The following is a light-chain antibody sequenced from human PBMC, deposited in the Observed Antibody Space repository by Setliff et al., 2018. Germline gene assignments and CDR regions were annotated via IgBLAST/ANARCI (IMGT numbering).Light chain of an antibody. CDR2: DVS. CDR1: SSDVGGYNY. V-gene: IGLV2-14*01. CDR3: SSYTSSSTFVV. Sequence: QSVLAQPASVSGSPGQSITISCTGTSSDVGGYNYVSWYQQHPGKAPKLMIYDVSKRPSGVSNRFSGSKSGNTASLTISGLQAEDEADYYCSSYTSSSTFVVFGGGTKATVL. J-gene: IGLJ2*01.